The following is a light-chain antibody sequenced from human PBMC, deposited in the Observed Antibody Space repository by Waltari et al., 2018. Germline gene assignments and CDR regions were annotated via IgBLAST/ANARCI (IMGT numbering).Light chain of an antibody. J-gene: IGKJ2*01. V-gene: IGKV1-5*03. CDR3: QQYNSYSNT. CDR2: KTS. CDR1: QSLNTW. Sequence: DIPLTQFPSTMSASVRDRVTITCRASQSLNTWLAWYQQKPGKAPNLLIYKTSTLESGVPSRFTGSGSGTEFTLTIDSLHPDDFATYYCQQYNSYSNTFGQGTKVEIK.